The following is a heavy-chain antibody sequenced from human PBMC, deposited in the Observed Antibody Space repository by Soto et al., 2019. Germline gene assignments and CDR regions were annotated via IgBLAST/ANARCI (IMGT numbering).Heavy chain of an antibody. CDR2: IYQTGST. CDR3: TRGKDYWWGDY. D-gene: IGHD2-15*01. V-gene: IGHV4-34*01. Sequence: SETLSLTCAVSGESSSEYYWSWIRQPPGKGLEFIGEIYQTGSTKYNPSLESRATISIGTSKNQFTLKLNSVTAADTAVYYCTRGKDYWWGDYWGQGTLVTVSS. CDR1: GESSSEYY. J-gene: IGHJ4*02.